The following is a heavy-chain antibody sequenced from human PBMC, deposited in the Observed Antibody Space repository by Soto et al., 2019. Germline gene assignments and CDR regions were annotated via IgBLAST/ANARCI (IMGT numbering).Heavy chain of an antibody. CDR2: IYYDGSNK. Sequence: QVQLVESGGGVVQPGRSLRLSCAASGFTFSSYGMHWVRQAPGKGLEWVAVIYYDGSNKYYADSVKGRFTISRDNSKNTLYLQMNSLRAEDTAVFYCARSQYSSSWYPFEYWGQGTLVTVSS. J-gene: IGHJ4*02. V-gene: IGHV3-33*01. CDR3: ARSQYSSSWYPFEY. D-gene: IGHD6-13*01. CDR1: GFTFSSYG.